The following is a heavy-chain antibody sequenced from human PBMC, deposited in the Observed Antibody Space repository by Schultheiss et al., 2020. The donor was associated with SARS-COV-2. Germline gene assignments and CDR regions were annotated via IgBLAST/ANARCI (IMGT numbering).Heavy chain of an antibody. Sequence: GGSLRLSSAASGFTFSRNAINWVRQAPGKGLEWVSLIYSGGITYSADSVKGRFTISRDNSKNTLYLQMNSLRAEDTAVYYCAKDSGTGGDDYWGQGTLVTVSS. CDR2: IYSGGIT. CDR1: GFTFSRNA. V-gene: IGHV3-53*01. CDR3: AKDSGTGGDDY. D-gene: IGHD3-16*01. J-gene: IGHJ4*02.